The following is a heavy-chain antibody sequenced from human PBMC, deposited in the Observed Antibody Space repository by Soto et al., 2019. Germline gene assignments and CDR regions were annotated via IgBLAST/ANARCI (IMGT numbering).Heavy chain of an antibody. Sequence: QVQLQQWGAELLKPSETLSLTSAAYGGPFRGYYGSWIRQPPGKGLEGIGEINHSGSTNYNPSLKSRVTISVDTSKNQFSLKLSSVTAADTAVYYCARVRCSSTSCPRGGVYWGQGTLVTVSS. D-gene: IGHD2-2*01. V-gene: IGHV4-34*01. CDR2: INHSGST. CDR3: ARVRCSSTSCPRGGVY. CDR1: GGPFRGYY. J-gene: IGHJ4*02.